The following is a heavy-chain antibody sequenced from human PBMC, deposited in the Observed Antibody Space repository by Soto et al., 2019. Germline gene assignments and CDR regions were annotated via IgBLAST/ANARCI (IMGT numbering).Heavy chain of an antibody. CDR3: AGEIATTPNSYYYGMDV. CDR2: INPSGGST. Sequence: QVQLVQSGAEVKKPGASVKVSCKASGYTFTSYYMHWVRQSPGQGLQWMGIINPSGGSTSYAQKFHGTVTMSRDTSTSTVYMELSSLRSEDMAVYYWAGEIATTPNSYYYGMDVWGQGTTVTVSS. J-gene: IGHJ6*02. D-gene: IGHD2-21*01. CDR1: GYTFTSYY. V-gene: IGHV1-46*03.